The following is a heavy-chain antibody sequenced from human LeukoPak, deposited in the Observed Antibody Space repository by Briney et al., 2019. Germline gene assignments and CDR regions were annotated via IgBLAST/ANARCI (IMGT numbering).Heavy chain of an antibody. D-gene: IGHD3-10*01. CDR2: ISSSSSTI. CDR3: ARGTFTMVRGVGGFDP. J-gene: IGHJ5*02. Sequence: PGGSLRLSCAASAFTFSSYSMNWVRQAPGKGLEWVSYISSSSSTIYYVDSVKGRFTISRDNAKNSLYLQMNSLRDEDTAVYYCARGTFTMVRGVGGFDPWGQGTLVTVSS. CDR1: AFTFSSYS. V-gene: IGHV3-48*02.